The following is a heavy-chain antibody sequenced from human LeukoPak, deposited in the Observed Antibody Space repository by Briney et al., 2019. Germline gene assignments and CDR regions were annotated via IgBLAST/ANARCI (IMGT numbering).Heavy chain of an antibody. D-gene: IGHD2-8*02. CDR3: AISTGLSSYWSY. CDR1: GGSFSGYY. J-gene: IGHJ4*02. V-gene: IGHV4-34*01. CDR2: INHSGST. Sequence: PSETLSLTCAVYGGSFSGYYWSWIRQPPGKGLEWIGEINHSGSTNYNPSLKSRVTISVDTSKNQFSLKLSSVTAADTAVYYCAISTGLSSYWSYWGQGTLVTVSS.